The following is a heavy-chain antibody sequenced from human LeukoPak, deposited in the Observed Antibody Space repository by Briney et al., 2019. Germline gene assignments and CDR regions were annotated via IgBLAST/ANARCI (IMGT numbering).Heavy chain of an antibody. CDR1: GGSIRSYY. D-gene: IGHD2-21*02. CDR3: ARDVAAYCGGDCYYLDY. V-gene: IGHV4-4*07. CDR2: IYTSGST. J-gene: IGHJ4*02. Sequence: SETLSLTCTVSGGSIRSYYWSWIRQPAGKGLEWIGRIYTSGSTNYNPSLKSRVTMSVDTSKNQFSLKLSSVTAADTAVYYCARDVAAYCGGDCYYLDYWGQGTLATVSS.